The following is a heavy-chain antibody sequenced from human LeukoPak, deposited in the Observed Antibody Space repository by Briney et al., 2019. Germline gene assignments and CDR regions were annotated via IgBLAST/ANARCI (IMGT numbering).Heavy chain of an antibody. D-gene: IGHD3-22*01. V-gene: IGHV1-2*02. CDR3: ARAVGDYYETSVFQAY. Sequence: GASVNVSFKSSVYTFTDYYIHWVRQAPGQGLEWMGWISPKSGVTNYAQKFQGRVNMTRDTSISTAYMEVSRLTSDDTALFYCARAVGDYYETSVFQAYWGQGTLVIVSS. J-gene: IGHJ4*02. CDR1: VYTFTDYY. CDR2: ISPKSGVT.